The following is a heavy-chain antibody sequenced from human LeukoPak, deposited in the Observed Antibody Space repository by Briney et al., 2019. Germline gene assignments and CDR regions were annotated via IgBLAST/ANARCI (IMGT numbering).Heavy chain of an antibody. J-gene: IGHJ4*02. D-gene: IGHD1-26*01. CDR1: GFTVSSNY. V-gene: IGHV3-53*01. CDR2: IYSGGST. Sequence: GGSLRLSCAASGFTVSSNYMSWVRQAPGKGLEWVSVIYSGGSTYYADSVKGRFTISRDNGKNSLYLETNSLRAEDTAMYYCARSMRRGSYDSWGQGALVTVSS. CDR3: ARSMRRGSYDS.